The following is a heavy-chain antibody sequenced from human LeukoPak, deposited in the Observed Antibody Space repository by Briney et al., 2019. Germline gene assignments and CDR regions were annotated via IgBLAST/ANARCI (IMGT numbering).Heavy chain of an antibody. CDR1: GFPFSGYW. Sequence: TGGSLRLSCRAWGFPFSGYWMDWVRQAPGKGMEWVANIKEDGSQQYYADSVKGRFTISRDNAKNSLYLQMNSLRVEDTAIYYCSRSLDYLGQGALVTVSS. CDR2: IKEDGSQQ. V-gene: IGHV3-7*01. CDR3: SRSLDY. J-gene: IGHJ4*02.